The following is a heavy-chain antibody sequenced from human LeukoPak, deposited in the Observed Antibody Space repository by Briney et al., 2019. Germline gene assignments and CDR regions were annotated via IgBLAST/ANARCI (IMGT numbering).Heavy chain of an antibody. CDR3: AIGRRPDYFDC. Sequence: GGSLRLSCAASGFTFSSYWMSWVRQAPGKGLEWVANIKQDGSEKYYVDSVKGRFTISRDSAKNSLYLQMNSLRADDTAVYYCAIGRRPDYFDCWCQGTLVTVSS. CDR1: GFTFSSYW. J-gene: IGHJ4*02. D-gene: IGHD6-25*01. V-gene: IGHV3-7*03. CDR2: IKQDGSEK.